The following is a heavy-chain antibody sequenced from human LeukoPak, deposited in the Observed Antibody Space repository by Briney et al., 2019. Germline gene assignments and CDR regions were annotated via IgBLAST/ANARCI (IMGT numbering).Heavy chain of an antibody. J-gene: IGHJ4*02. CDR1: GFIFSSYW. CDR3: ARGDLWLGH. V-gene: IGHV3-7*01. Sequence: PGVSLRLSCATSGFIFSSYWMCWVRQAPGKGLEWVANIKSDGSEEYYGDSVKGRFTISRGNAKNSLYLQMNSLRVEDTAVYYCARGDLWLGHWGQGSLVTVSS. CDR2: IKSDGSEE. D-gene: IGHD3-10*01.